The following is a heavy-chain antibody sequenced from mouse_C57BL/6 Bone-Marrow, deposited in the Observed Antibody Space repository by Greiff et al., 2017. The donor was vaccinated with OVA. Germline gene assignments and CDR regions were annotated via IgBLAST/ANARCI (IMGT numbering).Heavy chain of an antibody. Sequence: EVQLVESGGGLVQPKGSLKLSCAASGFTFNTYAMHWVRQAPGKGLEWVARIRGKSSNYATYYADSVKDRFTISRDDSQSMLYLQMNNLKTEDTAMYYCVRPHYNYAMDYWGQGTSVTVSS. V-gene: IGHV10-3*01. CDR1: GFTFNTYA. CDR2: IRGKSSNYAT. CDR3: VRPHYNYAMDY. J-gene: IGHJ4*01. D-gene: IGHD2-12*01.